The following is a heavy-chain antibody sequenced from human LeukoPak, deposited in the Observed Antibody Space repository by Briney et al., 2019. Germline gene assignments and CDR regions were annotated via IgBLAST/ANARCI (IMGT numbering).Heavy chain of an antibody. J-gene: IGHJ1*01. CDR1: GYTFTGYY. CDR3: ARGKRYSSSSQQYFQH. CDR2: INPNSGGT. D-gene: IGHD6-6*01. Sequence: ASVKVSCKASGYTFTGYYMHWVRQAPGQGLEGMGWINPNSGGTNYAQKFQGRVTMTRDTSISTAYMELSRLRSDDTAVYYCARGKRYSSSSQQYFQHWGQGTLVTVSS. V-gene: IGHV1-2*02.